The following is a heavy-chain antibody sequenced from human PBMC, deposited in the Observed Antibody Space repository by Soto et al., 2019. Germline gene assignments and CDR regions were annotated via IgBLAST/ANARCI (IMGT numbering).Heavy chain of an antibody. V-gene: IGHV3-11*04. CDR2: ISSSSSTI. CDR3: ARGSAFIGLDY. CDR1: GFTFSDYY. Sequence: GGSLRLSCAASGFTFSDYYISWIRQAPGKGLEWVSYISSSSSTIYYADSVKGRFTISRDNAKNSLYLQMNSLRAEDTAIYYCARGSAFIGLDYWGQGTPVTVSS. D-gene: IGHD1-26*01. J-gene: IGHJ4*02.